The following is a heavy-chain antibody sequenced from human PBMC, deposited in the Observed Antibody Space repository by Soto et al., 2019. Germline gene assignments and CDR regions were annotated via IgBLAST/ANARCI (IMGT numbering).Heavy chain of an antibody. Sequence: GVSLRLSCAASGFTFSSYAMCWVRPAPGKGLEWVSAISGSGGSTYYADSVKGRFTISRDNSKNTLYLQMNSLRAEDTAVYYCAKDSSIAAAGTFDYWGQGTLVTVSS. CDR2: ISGSGGST. D-gene: IGHD6-13*01. CDR3: AKDSSIAAAGTFDY. J-gene: IGHJ4*02. V-gene: IGHV3-23*01. CDR1: GFTFSSYA.